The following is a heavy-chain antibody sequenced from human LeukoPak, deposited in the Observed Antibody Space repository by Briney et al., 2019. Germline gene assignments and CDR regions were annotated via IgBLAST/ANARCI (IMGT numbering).Heavy chain of an antibody. CDR1: GFTFSSYA. J-gene: IGHJ4*02. Sequence: PGRSLRLSCAASGFTFSSYAMHWVRQAPGKGLEWVAGISYDGSNKYYADSVKGRFTISRDNSKNTLYLQMNSLRAEDTAVYYCARSSGWYREFFFDYWGQGTLVTVSS. CDR2: ISYDGSNK. CDR3: ARSSGWYREFFFDY. D-gene: IGHD6-19*01. V-gene: IGHV3-30-3*01.